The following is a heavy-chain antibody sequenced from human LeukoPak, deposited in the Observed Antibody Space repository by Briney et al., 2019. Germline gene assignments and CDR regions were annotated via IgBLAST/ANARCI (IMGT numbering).Heavy chain of an antibody. J-gene: IGHJ5*02. Sequence: GGTLTLSCTVSGFTFSDHYMTCIRHAPGKGREWISYISSSVTTTYYANSVKGRLTISKDNAKTSVYLQMEGLTAEDAAVYYCARVGSSRGWFDPWGHGTLVTVSS. V-gene: IGHV3-11*01. CDR3: ARVGSSRGWFDP. CDR2: ISSSVTTT. CDR1: GFTFSDHY. D-gene: IGHD3-10*01.